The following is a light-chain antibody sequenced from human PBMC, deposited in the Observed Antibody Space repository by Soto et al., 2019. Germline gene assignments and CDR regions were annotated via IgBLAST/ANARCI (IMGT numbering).Light chain of an antibody. Sequence: DIQMTQSPSTLAASVGDRVTITCRASQNINRWLAWYQQKPGKAPKVLIYDASSLESGVPSRFSGGGSGTEFTLTITSLQPDDFATYYCQQYDGYFGPGTKVDFK. CDR2: DAS. V-gene: IGKV1-5*01. J-gene: IGKJ3*01. CDR3: QQYDGY. CDR1: QNINRW.